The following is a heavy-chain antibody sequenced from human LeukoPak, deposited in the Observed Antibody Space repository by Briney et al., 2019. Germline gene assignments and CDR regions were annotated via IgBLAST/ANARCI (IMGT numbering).Heavy chain of an antibody. Sequence: GGSLSLSCAASGFTFSNSAMNWVRQAPGKGLEWVAFISYDGSIKSYADSVKGRFAVSRDNSKNTLYLQMNSLRPEDTAFYYCAKSYDNGWYVCDYWGQGTLVTVSS. CDR3: AKSYDNGWYVCDY. D-gene: IGHD6-19*01. V-gene: IGHV3-30*09. CDR1: GFTFSNSA. CDR2: ISYDGSIK. J-gene: IGHJ4*02.